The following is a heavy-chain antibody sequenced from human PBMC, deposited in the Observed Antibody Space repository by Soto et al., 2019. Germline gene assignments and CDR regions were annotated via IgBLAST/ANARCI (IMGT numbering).Heavy chain of an antibody. CDR2: ISNDGSNK. CDR3: ARDAYCSGGSCYVY. J-gene: IGHJ4*02. CDR1: GFSFSTYG. Sequence: GGSLRLSCAASGFSFSTYGMHWVRQAPGKGLEWVAFISNDGSNKYYADSVKGRFTISRDNAENSLYLQMNSLRAEDTAVYYCARDAYCSGGSCYVYWGQGTLVTVSS. D-gene: IGHD2-15*01. V-gene: IGHV3-30*03.